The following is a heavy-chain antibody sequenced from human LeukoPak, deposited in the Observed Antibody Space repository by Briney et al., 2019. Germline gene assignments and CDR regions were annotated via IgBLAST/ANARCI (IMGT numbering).Heavy chain of an antibody. J-gene: IGHJ5*02. V-gene: IGHV4-34*12. CDR3: AKEPDGIRFDP. CDR1: GQSVSGSRSY. CDR2: VLLSGRT. Sequence: SETLSLTCAVYGQSVSGSRSYWAWIRQPPGKGLEWIGNVLLSGRTTYNPALENRVSISMDSSKNQFSLTLTSVTAADTAVYYCAKEPDGIRFDPWGQGTLVTVSS. D-gene: IGHD1-14*01.